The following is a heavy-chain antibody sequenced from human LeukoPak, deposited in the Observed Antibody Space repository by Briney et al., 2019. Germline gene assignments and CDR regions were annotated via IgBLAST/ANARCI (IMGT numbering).Heavy chain of an antibody. CDR1: GGTFSSYA. V-gene: IGHV1-69*04. CDR2: IIPILGIA. D-gene: IGHD6-6*01. CDR3: ARDITYSSSSDPFDY. Sequence: SVKVSCKASGGTFSSYAISWVRQAPGQGLEWMGRIIPILGIANYAQKFQGRVTITADKSTSTAYMELSSLRSEDTAVYYCARDITYSSSSDPFDYWGQGTLVTVSS. J-gene: IGHJ4*02.